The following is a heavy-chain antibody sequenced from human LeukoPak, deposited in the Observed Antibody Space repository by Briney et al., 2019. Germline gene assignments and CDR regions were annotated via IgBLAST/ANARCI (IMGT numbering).Heavy chain of an antibody. D-gene: IGHD3-10*01. CDR2: IYTSGST. CDR3: ARLSLALLWFGEPGGFDY. J-gene: IGHJ4*02. V-gene: IGHV4-4*07. CDR1: GGSISSYY. Sequence: SETLSLTCTVSGGSISSYYWSWIQQPAGKGLEWIGRIYTSGSTNYNASLKSRVTMSLDTSKNQFSLKVSSVTAADTAVYYCARLSLALLWFGEPGGFDYWGQGTLVTVSS.